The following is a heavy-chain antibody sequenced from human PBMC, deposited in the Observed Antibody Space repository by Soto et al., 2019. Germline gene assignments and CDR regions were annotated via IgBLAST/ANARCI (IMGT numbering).Heavy chain of an antibody. D-gene: IGHD5-18*01. Sequence: SETLSLTCAVYGGSFSGYYWSWIRQPPGKGLEWIGEINHSGSTNYNPSLKSRVTISVDTSKNQFSLKLSSVTAADTAVYYCASEDTAMDRWDYYGMDVWGQGTTVTVSS. CDR3: ASEDTAMDRWDYYGMDV. V-gene: IGHV4-34*01. CDR1: GGSFSGYY. J-gene: IGHJ6*02. CDR2: INHSGST.